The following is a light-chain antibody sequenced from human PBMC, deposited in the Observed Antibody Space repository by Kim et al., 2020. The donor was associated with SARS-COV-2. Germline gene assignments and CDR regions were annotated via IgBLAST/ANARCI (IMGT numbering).Light chain of an antibody. V-gene: IGKV3-20*01. CDR1: QNVHNNF. CDR3: QQYGTSPRT. J-gene: IGKJ1*01. Sequence: RASQNVHNNFLAWYQQKPGQAPRLLVYDASTRAAGVSDRFSATGSGTDFTLIINGLEPEDFAIYYCQQYGTSPRTFGQGTKVDIK. CDR2: DAS.